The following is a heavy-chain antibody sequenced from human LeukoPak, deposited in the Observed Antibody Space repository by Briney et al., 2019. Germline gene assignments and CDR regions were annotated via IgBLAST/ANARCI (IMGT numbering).Heavy chain of an antibody. D-gene: IGHD4-23*01. CDR3: ARRAGGYSHPYDY. CDR1: GFTFSSYG. V-gene: IGHV3-23*01. J-gene: IGHJ4*02. CDR2: ITGTGHIT. Sequence: GGSLRLSCAASGFTFSSYGMSWVRQAPGKGLEWVSAITGTGHITYYADSVKGRFTISRDNSKNTLYLQMNSLRAEDTAVYYCARRAGGYSHPYDYWGQGILVTVSS.